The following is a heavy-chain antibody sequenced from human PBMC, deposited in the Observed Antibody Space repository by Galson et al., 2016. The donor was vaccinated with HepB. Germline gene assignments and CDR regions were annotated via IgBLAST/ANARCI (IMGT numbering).Heavy chain of an antibody. J-gene: IGHJ6*03. CDR1: GFTFDDYT. V-gene: IGHV3-43*01. Sequence: SLRLSCAASGFTFDDYTMHWVRQTPGKGLEWVSLINWDGGKTYYADSVKGRFTISRDNSKNSLYLQMNSLRSEDTALYYCAKNGDSVLTLDYYYYMDVWGKGTTVTVSS. CDR2: INWDGGKT. D-gene: IGHD3-9*01. CDR3: AKNGDSVLTLDYYYYMDV.